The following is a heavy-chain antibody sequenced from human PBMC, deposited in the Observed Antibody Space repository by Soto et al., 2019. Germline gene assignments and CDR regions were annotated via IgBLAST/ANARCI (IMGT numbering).Heavy chain of an antibody. D-gene: IGHD3-10*02. CDR1: GGTISSGGYY. CDR2: TFYSGTT. Sequence: SETLSLTCTVSGGTISSGGYYWSCLRQHPGKGLEGIGYTFYSGTTYHNPSLKSRPIISVNTSKNQFSLTLSSLTAADTAVYYCARVQPYVHGANPGWLDSWGQGTLVT. CDR3: ARVQPYVHGANPGWLDS. J-gene: IGHJ5*01. V-gene: IGHV4-31*03.